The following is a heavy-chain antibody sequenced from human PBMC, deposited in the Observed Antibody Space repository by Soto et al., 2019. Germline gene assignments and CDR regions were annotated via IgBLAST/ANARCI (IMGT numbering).Heavy chain of an antibody. J-gene: IGHJ6*02. Sequence: PWETLSLTCAVYGGSFSGYYWSWIRQPPGKGLEWIGEINHSGSTNYNPSLKSRVTISVDTSKNQFYLKLSSVTAADTAVYYCAREVLLWFGELSTLKNYYYYYGMDVWGQGTTVTVSS. D-gene: IGHD3-10*01. V-gene: IGHV4-34*01. CDR3: AREVLLWFGELSTLKNYYYYYGMDV. CDR2: INHSGST. CDR1: GGSFSGYY.